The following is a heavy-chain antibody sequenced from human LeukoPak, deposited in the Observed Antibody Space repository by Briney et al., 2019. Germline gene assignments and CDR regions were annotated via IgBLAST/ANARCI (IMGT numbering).Heavy chain of an antibody. CDR2: VNGDGSST. CDR1: GFTFSTYW. CDR3: VRVGSLTGSYFDS. V-gene: IGHV3-74*01. D-gene: IGHD7-27*01. J-gene: IGHJ4*02. Sequence: GGSLRLSCAASGFTFSTYWMQWVRQTPGKELVWVSRVNGDGSSTAYADSVKGRFTISRDNAKNTIYLQMNSLRAEDTALYYCVRVGSLTGSYFDSWGQGTLVTVSS.